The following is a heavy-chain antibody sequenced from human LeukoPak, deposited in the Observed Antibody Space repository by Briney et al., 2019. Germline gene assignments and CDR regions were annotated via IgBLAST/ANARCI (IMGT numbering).Heavy chain of an antibody. V-gene: IGHV4-30-2*01. Sequence: SQSLSLTCAVSGGSISSGDYSWSWIRQPPGKGLEWIGYIYHSGSTYYNPSLKSRVTISVDRSKNQFSLKLTSVTAADTAVYFCAREAATGYFDYCGQGTLVTVPS. CDR2: IYHSGST. D-gene: IGHD2-15*01. CDR1: GGSISSGDYS. J-gene: IGHJ4*02. CDR3: AREAATGYFDY.